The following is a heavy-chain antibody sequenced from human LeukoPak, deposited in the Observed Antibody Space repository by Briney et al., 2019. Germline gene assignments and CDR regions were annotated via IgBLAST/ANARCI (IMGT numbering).Heavy chain of an antibody. Sequence: ASVKVSCKASGYTFTGYYMNWVRQATGQGLEWMGWINPNSGGTNYAQKFQGRVTMTRDTSISTAYMELSRLRSDDTAVYYCARGRSTTGTFFIYWGQGTLVTVSS. D-gene: IGHD1-1*01. CDR3: ARGRSTTGTFFIY. CDR2: INPNSGGT. V-gene: IGHV1-2*02. J-gene: IGHJ4*02. CDR1: GYTFTGYY.